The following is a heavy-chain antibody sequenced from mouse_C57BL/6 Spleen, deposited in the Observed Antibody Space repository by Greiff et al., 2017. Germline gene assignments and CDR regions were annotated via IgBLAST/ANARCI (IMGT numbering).Heavy chain of an antibody. D-gene: IGHD2-4*01. CDR1: GFTFSSYA. Sequence: EVQVVESGGGLVKPGGSLKLSCAASGFTFSSYAMSWVRQTPEKRLEWVATISDGGSYTYYPDNVKGRFTISRDNAKNNLYLQMSHLKSEDTAMYYCARVQGYYDFYFDYWGQGTTLTVSS. V-gene: IGHV5-4*01. J-gene: IGHJ2*01. CDR2: ISDGGSYT. CDR3: ARVQGYYDFYFDY.